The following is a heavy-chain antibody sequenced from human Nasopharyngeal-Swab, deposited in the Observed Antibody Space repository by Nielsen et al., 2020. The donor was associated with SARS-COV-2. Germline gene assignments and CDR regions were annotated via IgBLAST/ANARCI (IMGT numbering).Heavy chain of an antibody. CDR1: GYTFTSYA. Sequence: ASVKVSCKASGYTFTSYAMNWVRQAPGQGLEWMGWINTNTGNPTYAQGFTGRFVFSLDTSVSTAYLQISNLKAEDTAVYYCARLSWFGESIYYFDYWGQGTLVTVSS. J-gene: IGHJ4*02. CDR2: INTNTGNP. CDR3: ARLSWFGESIYYFDY. V-gene: IGHV7-4-1*02. D-gene: IGHD3-10*01.